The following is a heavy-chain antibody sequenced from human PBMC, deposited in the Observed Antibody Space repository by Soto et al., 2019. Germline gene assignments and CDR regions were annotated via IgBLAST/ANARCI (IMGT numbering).Heavy chain of an antibody. V-gene: IGHV1-18*01. J-gene: IGHJ6*01. Sequence: QVQLVQSGVEVREPGASVKVSYKPVRYIFTNYVVRGVRQAPGQGLEWIGWITTYNVNPAYGQKFQGRVTMTTDASTGTDYMELGSLRSDGTAICYYASALTGYGMDVW. CDR1: RYIFTNYV. CDR3: ASALTGYGMDV. CDR2: ITTYNVNP.